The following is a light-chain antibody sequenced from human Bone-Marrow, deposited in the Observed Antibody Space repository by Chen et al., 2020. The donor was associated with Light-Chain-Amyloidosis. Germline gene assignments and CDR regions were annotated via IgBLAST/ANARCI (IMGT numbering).Light chain of an antibody. CDR3: QSYQGSGQEV. Sequence: NFMLTQPHSVSESPGKTVIISCTRSSGSIATNYVQWYQQRPGSSPTSVIYEDDQRPSGVPDRFSGSIDRSSNSASLPISGLRTEDEADYYCQSYQGSGQEVFGGGTKLTVL. CDR1: SGSIATNY. V-gene: IGLV6-57*01. CDR2: EDD. J-gene: IGLJ3*02.